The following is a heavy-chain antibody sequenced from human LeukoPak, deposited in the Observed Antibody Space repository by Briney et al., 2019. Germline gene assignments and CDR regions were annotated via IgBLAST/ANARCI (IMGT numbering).Heavy chain of an antibody. CDR1: GFTFTKYW. V-gene: IGHV3-21*01. Sequence: GGSLRLSCAASGFTFTKYWMTWVRQAPGKGLEWVSSISSSSSYIYYADSVKGRFTISRDNAKNSLYLQMNSLRAEDTAVYYCPMRDSHGAFDIWGQGTMVTVSS. J-gene: IGHJ3*02. D-gene: IGHD2-15*01. CDR3: PMRDSHGAFDI. CDR2: ISSSSSYI.